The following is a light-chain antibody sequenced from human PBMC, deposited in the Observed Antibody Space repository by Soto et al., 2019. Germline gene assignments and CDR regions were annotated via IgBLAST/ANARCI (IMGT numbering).Light chain of an antibody. V-gene: IGLV2-14*01. Sequence: QSVLTQPASVSGSPGQSITISCTGTSSDVGGYNYVSWYQQHPGKAPKLMIYEVSNRPSGVSFRFSGSKSGNTASLTISGLQAEDEADYYCSPYTSRTTYVFGTGTKVTV. CDR3: SPYTSRTTYV. CDR1: SSDVGGYNY. J-gene: IGLJ1*01. CDR2: EVS.